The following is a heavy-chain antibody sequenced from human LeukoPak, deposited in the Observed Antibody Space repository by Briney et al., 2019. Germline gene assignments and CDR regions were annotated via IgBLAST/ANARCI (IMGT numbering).Heavy chain of an antibody. V-gene: IGHV1-2*02. CDR1: VYTFTRYY. J-gene: IGHJ4*02. Sequence: ASVKVSFKASVYTFTRYYMHWVRQAPGQGLEWMGWINHNNGCTNYAQKCQGRVTMTRDTSISTAYMELSRLRSVDTAVYYCARGRMVVTALGYWGQGTLVTVSS. CDR2: INHNNGCT. CDR3: ARGRMVVTALGY. D-gene: IGHD2-21*02.